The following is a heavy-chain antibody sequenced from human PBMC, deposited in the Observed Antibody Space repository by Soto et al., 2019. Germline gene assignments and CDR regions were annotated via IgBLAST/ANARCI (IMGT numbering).Heavy chain of an antibody. CDR1: GYTIPVHY. D-gene: IGHD2-2*01. J-gene: IGHJ6*02. CDR3: ARETLQRVVVTDDSGMDV. Sequence: ASVKVSCKASGYTIPVHYMHWVRQAPGQGLEWMGWINPNSGGTNYAQKFQGRVTMTRDTSISTAYMELSRLRFDDTAVYYCARETLQRVVVTDDSGMDVWGQGTTVTVSS. V-gene: IGHV1-2*02. CDR2: INPNSGGT.